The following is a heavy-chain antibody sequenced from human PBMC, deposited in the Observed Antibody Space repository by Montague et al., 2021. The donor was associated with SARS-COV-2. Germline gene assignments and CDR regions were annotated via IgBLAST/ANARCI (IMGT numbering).Heavy chain of an antibody. CDR3: ARGRIDVNMIVVVVAGATFYMDV. Sequence: SETLSLTRAVYGGSLSGYHWTWIRQYPGKGLEWIGEINTSGSTNYNPSLKSRITISGDTSKNQFSLKVTSVTAADTAVYYCARGRIDVNMIVVVVAGATFYMDVWGKGTTVTVSS. CDR1: GGSLSGYH. D-gene: IGHD3-22*01. V-gene: IGHV4-34*01. J-gene: IGHJ6*03. CDR2: INTSGST.